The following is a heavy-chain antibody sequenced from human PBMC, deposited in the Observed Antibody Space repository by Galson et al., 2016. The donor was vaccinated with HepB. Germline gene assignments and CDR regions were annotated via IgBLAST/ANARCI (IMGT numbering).Heavy chain of an antibody. CDR2: MRRNAYGGTK. D-gene: IGHD6-19*01. CDR1: GFSFGEYG. J-gene: IGHJ6*02. V-gene: IGHV3-49*03. Sequence: SLRLSCAASGFSFGEYGVTWIRQAPGKGLEWVAFMRRNAYGGTKEYAASVNGRFTISRDDSENSAYLQMDSLRSEDTAVYYCCRDGWLATMDVWGQGTTVTVSS. CDR3: CRDGWLATMDV.